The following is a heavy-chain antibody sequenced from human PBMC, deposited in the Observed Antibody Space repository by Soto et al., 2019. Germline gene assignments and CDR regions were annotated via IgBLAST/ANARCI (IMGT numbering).Heavy chain of an antibody. Sequence: LRLSCVASGFIFSDYAMHRARQAPGKGLEWVALISPAGTNQYYADSAKGRFTISRDNSKNTLYLQMNSLRPEDTGLYYCARENSRISPRLFQHWGHGTLVTVSS. CDR2: ISPAGTNQ. J-gene: IGHJ1*01. CDR3: ARENSRISPRLFQH. CDR1: GFIFSDYA. V-gene: IGHV3-30-3*01. D-gene: IGHD6-6*01.